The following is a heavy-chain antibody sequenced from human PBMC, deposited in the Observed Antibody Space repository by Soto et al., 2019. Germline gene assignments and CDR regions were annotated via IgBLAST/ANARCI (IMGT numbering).Heavy chain of an antibody. Sequence: QVQLVQSGAEVKKPGASVKVACKASGYTFTGYYMHWVRQAPGQGLEWMGWINPNSGGTNYAQKFQGWVTMTRDTSISTAYMELSRLRSADPAVYYCASDRPRYYYDSSGYPGAYYYGMDVW. CDR3: ASDRPRYYYDSSGYPGAYYYGMDV. V-gene: IGHV1-2*04. CDR1: GYTFTGYY. CDR2: INPNSGGT. D-gene: IGHD3-22*01. J-gene: IGHJ6*01.